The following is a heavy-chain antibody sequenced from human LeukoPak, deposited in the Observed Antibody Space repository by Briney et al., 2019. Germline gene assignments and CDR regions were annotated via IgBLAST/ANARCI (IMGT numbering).Heavy chain of an antibody. Sequence: SETLSLTCTVSGYSISSGYYWGWIRQPPGKGLEWIGDIYYSGSTNYNPSLKSRVTISVDTSKNQFSLKLSSVTAADTAVYYCAREFPHMDVWGKGTTVTVSS. V-gene: IGHV4-61*01. CDR1: GYSISSGYY. CDR3: AREFPHMDV. J-gene: IGHJ6*03. CDR2: IYYSGST.